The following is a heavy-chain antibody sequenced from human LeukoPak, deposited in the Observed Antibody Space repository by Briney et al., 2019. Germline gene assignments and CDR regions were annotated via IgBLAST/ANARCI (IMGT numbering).Heavy chain of an antibody. J-gene: IGHJ4*02. CDR3: ASEYSSTDFDY. CDR1: GGSISSSSYY. D-gene: IGHD6-13*01. Sequence: SETLSLTCTVSGGSISSSSYYWGWIRQPPGKGLEWIGSIYYSGSTYYNPSLKSRVTISVDTSKNQFSLKLSSVTAADTAVYYCASEYSSTDFDYWGQGTLVTVSS. CDR2: IYYSGST. V-gene: IGHV4-39*07.